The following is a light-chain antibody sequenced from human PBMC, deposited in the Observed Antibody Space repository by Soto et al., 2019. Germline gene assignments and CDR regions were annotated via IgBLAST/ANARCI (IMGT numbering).Light chain of an antibody. V-gene: IGKV4-1*01. J-gene: IGKJ4*01. CDR2: WAS. Sequence: DIVMTQSPDSLAVSLGERATINCKSSQSVLHSSNNRNYLAWYQQKPGQPPKMLIYWASTRESGVPDRFSGSGSGTDFTLTISSLQAEDVAVYYCQQYYNTPLTFGGGTKVEIK. CDR3: QQYYNTPLT. CDR1: QSVLHSSNNRNY.